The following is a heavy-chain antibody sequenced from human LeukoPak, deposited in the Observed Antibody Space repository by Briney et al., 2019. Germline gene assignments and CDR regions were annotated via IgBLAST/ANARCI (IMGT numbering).Heavy chain of an antibody. D-gene: IGHD2-21*02. J-gene: IGHJ4*02. CDR2: VFHSGST. V-gene: IGHV4-4*02. CDR3: ARNPGSDNPEW. Sequence: SETLSLTCAVSGGSIGSSTWWSWVRQPPGKGLEWIGEVFHSGSTNYNPSLKSRVTISVDKSKNQFSLKLSSVTAADTAVYYCARNPGSDNPEWWGQGTLVTVSS. CDR1: GGSIGSSTW.